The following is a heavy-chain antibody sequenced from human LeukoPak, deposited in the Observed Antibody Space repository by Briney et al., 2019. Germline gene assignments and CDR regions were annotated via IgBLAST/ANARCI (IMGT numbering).Heavy chain of an antibody. CDR3: ARDRQAIFGVVTIAGMDV. J-gene: IGHJ6*02. CDR1: GFTFSDYY. D-gene: IGHD3-3*01. CDR2: ISSSGSTI. Sequence: GGSLRLSCAASGFTFSDYYMSWIRQAPGKGLEWVSYISSSGSTIYYADPVKGRFTISRDNPKNSLFLQMNSLRAEDTAVYYCARDRQAIFGVVTIAGMDVWGQGTTVTVSS. V-gene: IGHV3-11*01.